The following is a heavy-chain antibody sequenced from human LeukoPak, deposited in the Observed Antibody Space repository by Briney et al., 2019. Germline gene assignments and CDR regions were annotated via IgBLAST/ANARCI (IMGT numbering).Heavy chain of an antibody. CDR2: INWDGGNT. V-gene: IGHV3-43*01. Sequence: GGSLRLSCAASGFSFDDYTMHWVRQAPGKGLEWVSLINWDGGNTYYADSVKGRFTISRDNSKNTLYLQMNSLRAEDTAVYYCARDFEVAGSFDAFDIWGQGTMVTVSS. D-gene: IGHD6-19*01. CDR1: GFSFDDYT. J-gene: IGHJ3*02. CDR3: ARDFEVAGSFDAFDI.